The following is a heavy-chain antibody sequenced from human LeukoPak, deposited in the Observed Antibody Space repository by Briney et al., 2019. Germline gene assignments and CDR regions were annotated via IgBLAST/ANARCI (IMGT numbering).Heavy chain of an antibody. V-gene: IGHV3-66*01. CDR3: AASSGLADAGLLYLDS. CDR1: GLTVSSNY. CDR2: IYRGGGT. J-gene: IGHJ4*02. Sequence: PGGSMRLSCAAYGLTVSSNYMTWVRQAPGKGLESVSVIYRGGGTYYADSVRGRFTITRDKAENILFLLMSSRSVDDTAVYYCAASSGLADAGLLYLDSWGQGTLVTVSS. D-gene: IGHD6-19*01.